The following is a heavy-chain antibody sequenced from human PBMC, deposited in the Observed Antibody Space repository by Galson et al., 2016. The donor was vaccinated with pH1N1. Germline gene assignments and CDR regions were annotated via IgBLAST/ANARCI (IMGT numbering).Heavy chain of an antibody. Sequence: SLRLSCAASGFTFDDYAMHWVRQAPGKGLEWVSGISWNNGNTDYADSVKGRFTISRDNAKNSLYLQMNSLRAEDTALYYCAKVTGFLSGDLDVWGKGTAVTASS. J-gene: IGHJ6*04. CDR3: AKVTGFLSGDLDV. CDR2: ISWNNGNT. V-gene: IGHV3-9*01. D-gene: IGHD3-9*01. CDR1: GFTFDDYA.